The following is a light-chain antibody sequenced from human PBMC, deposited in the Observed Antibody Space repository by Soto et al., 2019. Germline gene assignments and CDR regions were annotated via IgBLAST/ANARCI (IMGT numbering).Light chain of an antibody. CDR1: SPNIGGNA. CDR3: GTWDESLGAGV. J-gene: IGLJ3*02. V-gene: IGLV1-44*01. CDR2: SNN. Sequence: QSVLTQPPSASGPPGQRVTISCSGSSPNIGGNAVNWYQQLPGTAPKVLIYSNNQRPSGVPDRFSGSKSGTSASLAISGLQSEDEAVYYCGTWDESLGAGVFGGGTKLTVL.